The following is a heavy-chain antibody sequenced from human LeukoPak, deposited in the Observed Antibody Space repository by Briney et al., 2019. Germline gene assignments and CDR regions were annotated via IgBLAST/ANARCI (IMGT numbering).Heavy chain of an antibody. CDR2: IRCYGSTI. D-gene: IGHD3-16*01. V-gene: IGHV3-11*01. CDR3: ARFPPDYDHATSGWFDP. CDR1: GFTFSYYY. J-gene: IGHJ5*02. Sequence: PGGSLRLSCAASGFTFSYYYMSWIRQAPGKGLELVSYIRCYGSTIYYADSVKGRFTISRDNSKNSLYLQMNSLRAQDTAVYYCARFPPDYDHATSGWFDPWGQGTLVTVSS.